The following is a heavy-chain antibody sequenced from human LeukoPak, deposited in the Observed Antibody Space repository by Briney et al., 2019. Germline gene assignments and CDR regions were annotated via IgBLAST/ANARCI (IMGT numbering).Heavy chain of an antibody. J-gene: IGHJ4*02. D-gene: IGHD3-22*01. CDR2: MNPNSGNT. Sequence: ASVKVSCKASGYTFTSYDINWVRQATGQGLEWMGWMNPNSGNTGYAQKFQGRVTITRNTSISTAYMELSSLRSEDTAVYYCAREGEEKTYYYDSSGYYYGGYWGQGTLVTVFS. CDR3: AREGEEKTYYYDSSGYYYGGY. CDR1: GYTFTSYD. V-gene: IGHV1-8*03.